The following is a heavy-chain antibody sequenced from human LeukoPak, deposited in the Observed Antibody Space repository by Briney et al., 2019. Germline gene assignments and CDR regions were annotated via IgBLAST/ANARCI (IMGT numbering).Heavy chain of an antibody. J-gene: IGHJ4*02. Sequence: GGSLRLSCAASGFTFSSYSMNWVRQAPGKGLEWVSYISSSSSTTYYADSVKGRFTISRDNAKNSLYLQMNSLRAEDTAVYYCARDHLYYYDSSGYYSDYWGQGTLVTVSS. V-gene: IGHV3-48*01. D-gene: IGHD3-22*01. CDR3: ARDHLYYYDSSGYYSDY. CDR2: ISSSSSTT. CDR1: GFTFSSYS.